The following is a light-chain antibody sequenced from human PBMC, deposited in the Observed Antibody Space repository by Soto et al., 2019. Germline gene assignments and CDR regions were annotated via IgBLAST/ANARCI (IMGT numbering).Light chain of an antibody. Sequence: EIVLTQSPGTLSLSPGERATLSCRPGQSVSSSYLAWYQQKPGQAPRPLIYGASSRAIGIPDRFSGSGSGTDFTLTISRLEPEDFAVYYCQQYGSSPWTFGQGTKVDIK. CDR1: QSVSSSY. V-gene: IGKV3-20*01. CDR2: GAS. J-gene: IGKJ1*01. CDR3: QQYGSSPWT.